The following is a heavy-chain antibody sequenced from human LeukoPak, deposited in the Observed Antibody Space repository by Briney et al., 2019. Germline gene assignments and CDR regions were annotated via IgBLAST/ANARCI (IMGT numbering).Heavy chain of an antibody. V-gene: IGHV4-39*01. CDR3: ARLNYDFWSGMALSFDY. J-gene: IGHJ4*02. CDR2: IYYSGST. D-gene: IGHD3-3*01. CDR1: GGSISSSSYY. Sequence: PSETLSLTCTVSGGSISSSSYYWGWIRQPPGKGLEWIGSIYYSGSTYYNPSLKSRVTISVDTSKNQFSLKLSSVTAADTAVYYCARLNYDFWSGMALSFDYWGQGTLATVSS.